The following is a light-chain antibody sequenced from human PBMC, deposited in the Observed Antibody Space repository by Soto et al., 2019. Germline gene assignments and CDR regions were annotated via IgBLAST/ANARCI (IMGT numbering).Light chain of an antibody. Sequence: EIVLTQSPATLSLSPGERATLSCRASQSVSSYLAWYQRKPGQAPRLLIYGASNRATGIPDRFSGSGSGTDFTLTISRLEPEDFAVYYCQQYGSLLWTFGQGTKVDIK. V-gene: IGKV3-20*01. J-gene: IGKJ1*01. CDR2: GAS. CDR3: QQYGSLLWT. CDR1: QSVSSY.